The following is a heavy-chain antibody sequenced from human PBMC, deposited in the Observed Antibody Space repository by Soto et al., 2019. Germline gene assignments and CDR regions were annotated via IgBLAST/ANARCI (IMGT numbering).Heavy chain of an antibody. CDR2: ISGSNGAT. V-gene: IGHV1-18*04. J-gene: IGHJ5*01. CDR3: ARDSKWLIINGNWFDS. Sequence: QVQLVQSGAEVKKPGASVKVSCKFSGYNFINYGMTRVRQAPGQGLEWMGWISGSNGATKYAQRFQARVTLTTDTSTNTAYMELRSLRLDDTAVYYCARDSKWLIINGNWFDSWGQGTLVTVSS. CDR1: GYNFINYG. D-gene: IGHD5-12*01.